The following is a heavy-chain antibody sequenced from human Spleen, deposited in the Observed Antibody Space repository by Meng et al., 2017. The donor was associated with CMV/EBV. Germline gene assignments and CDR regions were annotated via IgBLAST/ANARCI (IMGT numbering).Heavy chain of an antibody. J-gene: IGHJ4*02. CDR2: IYYSGST. V-gene: IGHV4-59*01. Sequence: SETLSLTCTVSGGSISSYYWSWIRQPPGRGLEWIGYIYYSGSTNYNPSLKSRVTISVDTSKSQFSLKLTSVTAADTAVYCCAREREATFDYWGQGTLVTVSS. CDR3: AREREATFDY. CDR1: GGSISSYY.